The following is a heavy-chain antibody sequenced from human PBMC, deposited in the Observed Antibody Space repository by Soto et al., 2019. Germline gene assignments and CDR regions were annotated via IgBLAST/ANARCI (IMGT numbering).Heavy chain of an antibody. CDR1: GYSFTSYW. CDR2: IYPGDSDT. D-gene: IGHD4-4*01. V-gene: IGHV5-51*01. CDR3: ARHNPLGRNYGYYYYGMDV. Sequence: PGESLKISCKGSGYSFTSYWIGWVRQMPGKGLEWMGIIYPGDSDTRYSPSFQGQVTISADKSISTAYLQWSSLKASDTAMYYCARHNPLGRNYGYYYYGMDVWGQGTTVTVSS. J-gene: IGHJ6*02.